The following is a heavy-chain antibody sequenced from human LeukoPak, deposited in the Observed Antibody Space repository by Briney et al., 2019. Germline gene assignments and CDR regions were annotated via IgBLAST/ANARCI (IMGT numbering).Heavy chain of an antibody. J-gene: IGHJ4*02. CDR3: ARTWVVPAASLDY. CDR1: GYTFTGYY. CDR2: INPNSGGT. Sequence: GASVKVSCKASGYTFTGYYMHWVRQAPGQGFEWMGWINPNSGGTNYAQKFQGRVTMTRDTSISTAYMELSRLRSDDTAVYYCARTWVVPAASLDYWGQGTLVTVSS. V-gene: IGHV1-2*02. D-gene: IGHD2-2*01.